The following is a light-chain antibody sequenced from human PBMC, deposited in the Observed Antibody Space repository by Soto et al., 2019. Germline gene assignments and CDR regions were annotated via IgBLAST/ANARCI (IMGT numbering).Light chain of an antibody. CDR1: TGEVTSGYY. J-gene: IGLJ2*01. V-gene: IGLV7-43*01. Sequence: QAVVTQVASLTVSPGGAVTLTCASNTGEVTSGYYPNWFQQKPGQAPRALIYSANNKHSWTPARFSGSLLGGKAALTLSGAQSEDEAEYYCLLYYGGAWFFGGGTQLTVL. CDR3: LLYYGGAWF. CDR2: SAN.